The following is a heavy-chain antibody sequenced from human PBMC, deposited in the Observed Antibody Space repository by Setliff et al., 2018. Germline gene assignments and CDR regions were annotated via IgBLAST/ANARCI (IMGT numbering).Heavy chain of an antibody. V-gene: IGHV4-34*01. CDR1: GGSFSGYY. D-gene: IGHD3-9*01. CDR2: INHSGST. CDR3: ARGLSYYDILTGYYTGDAFDI. J-gene: IGHJ3*02. Sequence: SETLSLTCAVSGGSFSGYYWSWIRQPPGKGLEWLGEINHSGSTNCNPSLKSRVTISVDTSKNQFSLRLSSVTAADTAVYYCARGLSYYDILTGYYTGDAFDIWGQGTMVTVSS.